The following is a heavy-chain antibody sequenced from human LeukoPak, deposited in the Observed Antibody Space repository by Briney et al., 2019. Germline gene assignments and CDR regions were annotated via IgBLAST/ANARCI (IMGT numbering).Heavy chain of an antibody. CDR1: GGSFSGYY. CDR2: INHSGST. Sequence: PSETLSLTCAVYGGSFSGYYWSWIRQPPGKGLEWIGEINHSGSTNYNPSLKSRVTISVDTSKNQFSLKLSSVTAADTAVYYCARERNYCSSTSCYGFFDYWGQGTLVTVSS. J-gene: IGHJ4*02. CDR3: ARERNYCSSTSCYGFFDY. V-gene: IGHV4-34*01. D-gene: IGHD2-2*01.